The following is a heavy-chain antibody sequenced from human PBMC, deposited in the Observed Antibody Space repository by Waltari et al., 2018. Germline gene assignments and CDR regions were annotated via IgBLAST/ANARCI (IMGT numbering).Heavy chain of an antibody. V-gene: IGHV4-39*07. CDR3: GILRYFDWLPYYYGMDV. CDR1: GGTISSSSYY. J-gene: IGHJ6*02. CDR2: IYYSGIT. D-gene: IGHD3-9*01. Sequence: QLQLQASGPGLVKPSETLSLTCTVSGGTISSSSYYWGWIRQPQGKGLECIGSIYYSGITYYNPSLKSRVTISVDTSKNQFSLKLSSVTAADTAVYYCGILRYFDWLPYYYGMDVWGQGTTVTVSS.